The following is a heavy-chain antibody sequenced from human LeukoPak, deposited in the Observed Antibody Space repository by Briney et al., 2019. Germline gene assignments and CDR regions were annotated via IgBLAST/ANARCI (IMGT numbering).Heavy chain of an antibody. V-gene: IGHV4-39*01. CDR1: GGSISSSSYY. CDR2: IYYSGST. D-gene: IGHD1-26*01. CDR3: ARYSWFDP. J-gene: IGHJ5*02. Sequence: PSETLSLTCSVSGGSISSSSYYWGWIRQPPGKGLEWIGSIYYSGSTYYNPSLKSRVTISVDTSKNQFSLKLSSVTAADTAVYYCARYSWFDPWGQGTLVTVSS.